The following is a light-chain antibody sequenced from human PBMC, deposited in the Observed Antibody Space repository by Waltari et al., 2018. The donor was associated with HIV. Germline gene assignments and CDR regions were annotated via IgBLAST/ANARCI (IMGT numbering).Light chain of an antibody. CDR2: HNN. Sequence: QSVLTQPPSASGTPGQRVTISCSGSSSNVVTNYVNWYKQLPGTAPELVIYHNNHRPLGGPDRFSGSKSGNSASLAISGLRSEDEADYYCATWDDSLSAWLFGGGTRLSVL. CDR3: ATWDDSLSAWL. V-gene: IGLV1-47*01. J-gene: IGLJ3*02. CDR1: SSNVVTNY.